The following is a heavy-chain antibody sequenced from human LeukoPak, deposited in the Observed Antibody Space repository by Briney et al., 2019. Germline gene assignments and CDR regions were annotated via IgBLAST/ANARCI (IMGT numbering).Heavy chain of an antibody. J-gene: IGHJ6*02. CDR2: ISGSGGST. V-gene: IGHV3-23*01. D-gene: IGHD6-19*01. CDR3: ARDPGRQYSSIADV. CDR1: GFTFNSYA. Sequence: GGSLRLSCAASGFTFNSYAMSWVRQAPGKGLEWVSSISGSGGSTYYADSVKGRFTISRDNAKNSLYLQMDSLRAEDTAVYYCARDPGRQYSSIADVWGQGTTVTVSS.